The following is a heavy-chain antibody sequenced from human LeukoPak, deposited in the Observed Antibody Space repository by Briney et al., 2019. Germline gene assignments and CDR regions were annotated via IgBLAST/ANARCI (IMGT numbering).Heavy chain of an antibody. V-gene: IGHV1-8*01. CDR2: MNPNSGNT. Sequence: ASVKVSCKASGYTFTSYDINWVRQATGQGLEWMGWMNPNSGNTGYAQKFQGRVTMTRNTSISTAYMELSSLRSEDTAVYYCARPIVATIMGPYNWFDPWGQGTLVTVPS. CDR1: GYTFTSYD. D-gene: IGHD5-12*01. J-gene: IGHJ5*02. CDR3: ARPIVATIMGPYNWFDP.